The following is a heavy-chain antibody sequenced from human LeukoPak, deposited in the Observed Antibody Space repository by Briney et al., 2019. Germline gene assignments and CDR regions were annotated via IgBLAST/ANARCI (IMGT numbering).Heavy chain of an antibody. CDR3: AKVSSTYYYYMDV. CDR2: LSGSGGST. CDR1: GFTFSSYA. D-gene: IGHD3-16*02. J-gene: IGHJ6*03. Sequence: GGSLRLYCAASGFTFSSYAMSWVRQAPGKGLEWVSALSGSGGSTYYADSVKGRFTISRDNSKNTLYLQMNSLRAEDTAVYYCAKVSSTYYYYMDVWGKGTTVTVSS. V-gene: IGHV3-23*01.